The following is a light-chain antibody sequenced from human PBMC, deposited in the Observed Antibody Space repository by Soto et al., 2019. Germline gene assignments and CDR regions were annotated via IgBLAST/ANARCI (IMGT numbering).Light chain of an antibody. CDR1: QSVSSY. CDR2: DAS. CDR3: QQPSHWPIT. V-gene: IGKV3-11*01. Sequence: EIVLTQSPATLSLSPGERATLSCRASQSVSSYLAWYQQKPGQAPRLLIYDASNRATGIPARFSGSGSGTDFTLTISSLEPEDFAVHYRQQPSHWPITFGQGTRLEIK. J-gene: IGKJ5*01.